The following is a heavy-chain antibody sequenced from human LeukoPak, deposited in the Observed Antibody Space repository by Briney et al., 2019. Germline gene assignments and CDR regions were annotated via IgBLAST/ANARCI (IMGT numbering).Heavy chain of an antibody. D-gene: IGHD6-19*01. V-gene: IGHV3-21*01. J-gene: IGHJ1*01. CDR2: ISSSSSYI. Sequence: GGSLRLSCAASGFTLSSYSMNWVRQAPGKGLEWVSSISSSSSYIYYADSVKGRFTISRDNAKNSLYLQMNSLRAEDTAVYYCARDPLNSGWYEKYFQHWGQGTLVTVSS. CDR1: GFTLSSYS. CDR3: ARDPLNSGWYEKYFQH.